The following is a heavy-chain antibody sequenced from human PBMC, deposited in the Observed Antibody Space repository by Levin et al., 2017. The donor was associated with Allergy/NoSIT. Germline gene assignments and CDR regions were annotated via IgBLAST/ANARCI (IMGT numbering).Heavy chain of an antibody. Sequence: PGGSLRLSCAASGFTFSSYAMSWVRQAPGKGLEWVSAISGSGGSTYYADSVKGRFTISRDNSKNTLYLQMNSLRAEDTAVYYCAKYGSGSYLLPWFDPWGQGTLVTVSS. CDR1: GFTFSSYA. V-gene: IGHV3-23*01. J-gene: IGHJ5*02. D-gene: IGHD3-10*01. CDR2: ISGSGGST. CDR3: AKYGSGSYLLPWFDP.